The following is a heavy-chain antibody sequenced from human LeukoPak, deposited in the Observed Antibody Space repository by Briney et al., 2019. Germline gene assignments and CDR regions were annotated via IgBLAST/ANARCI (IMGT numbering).Heavy chain of an antibody. V-gene: IGHV3-48*04. J-gene: IGHJ4*02. CDR3: AKDMPYSYGGYFDY. CDR2: ITSSSSTI. CDR1: GFIFSTYN. Sequence: GGSLRLSCAASGFIFSTYNMDWVRQAPGKGLEWVSYITSSSSTIYYADSVKGRFTISRDNAKNSLYLQMNSLRAEDTALYYCAKDMPYSYGGYFDYWGQGTLVTVSS. D-gene: IGHD5-18*01.